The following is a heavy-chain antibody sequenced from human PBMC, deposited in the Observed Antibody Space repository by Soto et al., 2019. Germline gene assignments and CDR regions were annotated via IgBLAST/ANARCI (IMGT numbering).Heavy chain of an antibody. Sequence: EVQLVESGGGLVQPGGSLRLSCAASGFTFSSYDMHWVRQATGKGLEWVSAIGTACDTYYPGSVKGRFTTSRESAKNSLYLQMNSQTGKDTAVYYCASSGLWFGEWYFDYWGQGTLVTVAS. CDR1: GFTFSSYD. V-gene: IGHV3-13*01. CDR3: ASSGLWFGEWYFDY. CDR2: IGTACDT. J-gene: IGHJ4*02. D-gene: IGHD3-10*01.